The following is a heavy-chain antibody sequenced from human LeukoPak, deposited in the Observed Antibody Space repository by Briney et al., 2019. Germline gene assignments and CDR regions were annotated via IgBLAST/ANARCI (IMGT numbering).Heavy chain of an antibody. CDR1: GFTFSDYA. J-gene: IGHJ4*02. V-gene: IGHV3-23*01. CDR2: ISDSGGST. Sequence: GGSLTLSCVASGFTFSDYAMSWVRQAPGKGLEWVSGISDSGGSTYYANSVKGRCTISRDNSKNTVSLQMNNLRAEDTAVYFCARHDSFIPYWGQGTLVTVTS. D-gene: IGHD3-16*02. CDR3: ARHDSFIPY.